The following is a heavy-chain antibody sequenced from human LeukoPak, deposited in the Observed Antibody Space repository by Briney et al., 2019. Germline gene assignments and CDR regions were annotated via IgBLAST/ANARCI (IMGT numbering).Heavy chain of an antibody. CDR2: IIPILGIA. CDR1: GGTFSSYA. CDR3: ARAPRVSTVLGIAVAAYYFDY. D-gene: IGHD6-19*01. Sequence: ASVKVSCKASGGTFSSYAISWVRQAPGQGLEWMGRIIPILGIANYAQKFQGRVTITADKSTSTAYMELSSLRSEDTAVYYCARAPRVSTVLGIAVAAYYFDYWGQGTLVTVSS. V-gene: IGHV1-69*04. J-gene: IGHJ4*02.